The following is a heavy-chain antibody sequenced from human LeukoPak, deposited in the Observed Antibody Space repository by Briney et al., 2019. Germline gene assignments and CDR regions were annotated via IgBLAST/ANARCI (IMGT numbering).Heavy chain of an antibody. CDR1: GFTFSSYW. V-gene: IGHV3-74*01. Sequence: PGGSLRLSCAASGFTFSSYWMHWVRQAPGKGLVWVSRINSDGSSTSYADSVKGRFTISRDNAQNSLYLQMNSLRAEDTAVYHCARYGGYYMDVWGKGTTVTVSS. CDR2: INSDGSST. CDR3: ARYGGYYMDV. J-gene: IGHJ6*03. D-gene: IGHD4-23*01.